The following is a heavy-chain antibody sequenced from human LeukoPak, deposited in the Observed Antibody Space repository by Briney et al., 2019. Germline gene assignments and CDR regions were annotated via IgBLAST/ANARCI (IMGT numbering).Heavy chain of an antibody. D-gene: IGHD2-15*01. CDR3: ARKYCSGGSCYSGFDY. Sequence: SVKVSCKASGGTFSSYAISWVRQAPGQGLEWMGGIIPIFGTANYAQKFQGRVTITTDESTSTAYMELSSLRSADTAVYYCARKYCSGGSCYSGFDYWGQGTLVTVSS. V-gene: IGHV1-69*05. CDR1: GGTFSSYA. J-gene: IGHJ4*02. CDR2: IIPIFGTA.